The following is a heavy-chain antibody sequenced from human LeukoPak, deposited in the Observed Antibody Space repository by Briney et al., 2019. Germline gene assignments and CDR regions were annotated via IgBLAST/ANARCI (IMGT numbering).Heavy chain of an antibody. CDR2: IFYTGDT. V-gene: IGHV4-59*01. D-gene: IGHD3-16*02. CDR3: ARAYRLTSPRGFDP. J-gene: IGHJ5*02. Sequence: PSETLSLTCTVSGGSISGYYWNWIRQSPGKGLEWIGYIFYTGDTDYNPSLRSRVTMSVDRSNNRFSLQLASVTTADSAFYYCARAYRLTSPRGFDPWGPGILVTVSS. CDR1: GGSISGYY.